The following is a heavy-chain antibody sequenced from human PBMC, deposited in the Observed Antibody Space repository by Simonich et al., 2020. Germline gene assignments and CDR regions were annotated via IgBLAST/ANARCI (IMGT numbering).Heavy chain of an antibody. J-gene: IGHJ1*01. Sequence: EVQLVESGGGLVQPGRSLRLSCAASGFTFDDYAMHWVRQAPGKVLEWVAGISWNRGSIGYADSVKGRFTISRDNAKNSLYLQMNSLRAEDTALYYCAKDVAAAGAEYFQHWGQGTLVTVSS. CDR2: ISWNRGSI. V-gene: IGHV3-9*01. CDR1: GFTFDDYA. CDR3: AKDVAAAGAEYFQH. D-gene: IGHD6-13*01.